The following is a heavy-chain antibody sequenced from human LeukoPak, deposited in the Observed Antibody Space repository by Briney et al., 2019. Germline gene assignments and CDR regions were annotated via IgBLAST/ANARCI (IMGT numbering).Heavy chain of an antibody. V-gene: IGHV4-4*07. D-gene: IGHD3-3*01. CDR1: GGSISSYY. J-gene: IGHJ6*03. CDR3: AGTIFGPTYYYYYYMDV. CDR2: IYTSGST. Sequence: SETLSLTCTVSGGSISSYYWSWIRQPAGKGLEWIGRIYTSGSTNYNPSLKSRVTMSVDTSKNQFSLKLSSVTAADTAVYYCAGTIFGPTYYYYYYMDVWGKGTTVTVSS.